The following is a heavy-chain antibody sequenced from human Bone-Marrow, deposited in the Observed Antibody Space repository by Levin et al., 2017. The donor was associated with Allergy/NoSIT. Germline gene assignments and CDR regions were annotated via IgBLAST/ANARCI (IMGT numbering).Heavy chain of an antibody. CDR1: GGSISSYY. J-gene: IGHJ3*02. CDR2: IYYSGST. V-gene: IGHV4-59*08. Sequence: SETLSLTCTVSGGSISSYYWSWIRQPPGKGLEWIGYIYYSGSTNYNPSLKSRVTISVDTSKNQFSLKLSSVTAADTAVYYCASYSSGWSGDAFDIWGQGTMVTVSS. D-gene: IGHD6-19*01. CDR3: ASYSSGWSGDAFDI.